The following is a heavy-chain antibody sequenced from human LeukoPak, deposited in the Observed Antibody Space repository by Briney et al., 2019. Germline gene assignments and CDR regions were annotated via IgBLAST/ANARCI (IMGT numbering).Heavy chain of an antibody. Sequence: SETLSLTCTVSGGSISSGGYYWSWIRQHPGKGLEWIGYIYYSGSTYYNPSLKSRVTISVDTSKNQFSLKLSSVTAADTAVYYCARDRRYCSSTSCYGDYYYYYGMDVWGQGTTVTVSS. V-gene: IGHV4-31*03. CDR2: IYYSGST. CDR3: ARDRRYCSSTSCYGDYYYYYGMDV. D-gene: IGHD2-2*01. CDR1: GGSISSGGYY. J-gene: IGHJ6*02.